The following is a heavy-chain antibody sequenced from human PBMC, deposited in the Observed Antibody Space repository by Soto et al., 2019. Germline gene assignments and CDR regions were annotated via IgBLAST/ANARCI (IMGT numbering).Heavy chain of an antibody. J-gene: IGHJ4*02. CDR3: AREDDWACEY. CDR2: IWYYVSNK. Sequence: GGSLRLSCAASGFTFSSYGMHWVRQAPGKGLEWVAVIWYYVSNKYYADSVKGRFTISRDNSKNTLYLQMNSLRAEDTAVYYCAREDDWACEYWGKGTMVSVSS. D-gene: IGHD2-21*01. V-gene: IGHV3-33*01. CDR1: GFTFSSYG.